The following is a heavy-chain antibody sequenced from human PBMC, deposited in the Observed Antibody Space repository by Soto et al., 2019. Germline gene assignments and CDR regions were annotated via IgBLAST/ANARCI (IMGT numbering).Heavy chain of an antibody. D-gene: IGHD3-10*01. Sequence: GESLKISCKGSGYSFTSYWIGWVRQMPGKGLEWMGIIYPGDSDTRYSPSFQGQVTISADKSISTAYLQWSSLKASDTAMYYCARHLYLRSHYGSGSPCYYMDAWGKGTTVTVSS. CDR1: GYSFTSYW. V-gene: IGHV5-51*01. CDR3: ARHLYLRSHYGSGSPCYYMDA. J-gene: IGHJ6*03. CDR2: IYPGDSDT.